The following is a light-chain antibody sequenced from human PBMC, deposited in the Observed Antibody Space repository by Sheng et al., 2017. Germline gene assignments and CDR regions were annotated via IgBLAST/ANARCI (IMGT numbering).Light chain of an antibody. CDR3: LQHYDFPWT. Sequence: DIQMTQSPSVVSASVGDRVTITCRASQGISNYLAWFQQRPRKAPKRLIYGASSLQSGVPSRFSGSGSGTEFTLTISSLQPEDFATYYCLQHYDFPWTFGQGTRVEIK. V-gene: IGKV1-17*03. J-gene: IGKJ1*01. CDR2: GAS. CDR1: QGISNY.